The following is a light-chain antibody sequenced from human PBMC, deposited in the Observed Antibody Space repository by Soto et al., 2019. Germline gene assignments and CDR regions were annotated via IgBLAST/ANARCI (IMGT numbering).Light chain of an antibody. Sequence: QSVLTQPPSASGTPGQRATISCSGSSSNIGSNTVNWYQQLPGTAPKLLIYSNNQRPSGVPDRFSGSKSGTSASLAISGLQSEDEADYYCAAWDDSLNGWVFGGGTKVT. J-gene: IGLJ3*02. CDR2: SNN. CDR3: AAWDDSLNGWV. CDR1: SSNIGSNT. V-gene: IGLV1-44*01.